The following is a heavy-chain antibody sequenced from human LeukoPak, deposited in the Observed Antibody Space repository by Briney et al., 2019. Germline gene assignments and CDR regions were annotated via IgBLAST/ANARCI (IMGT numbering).Heavy chain of an antibody. V-gene: IGHV3-30-3*01. CDR1: GFTLSTYT. D-gene: IGHD6-13*01. Sequence: GRSLRLSCAASGFTLSTYTMHWVRQAPGKGLEWVAFISYDGSNKYYADSVKGRFTISRDNAKNSLYLQMNSLRAEDTAVYYRARGRPSIAAAVDWFDPWGQGTLVSVSS. CDR2: ISYDGSNK. CDR3: ARGRPSIAAAVDWFDP. J-gene: IGHJ5*02.